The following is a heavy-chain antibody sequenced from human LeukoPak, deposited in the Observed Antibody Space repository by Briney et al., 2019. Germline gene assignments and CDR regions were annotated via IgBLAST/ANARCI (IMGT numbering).Heavy chain of an antibody. CDR3: ARDRRDYFDSRGYYYPLGY. J-gene: IGHJ4*02. Sequence: ASVKVSCKASGYTFTTYYMHWVRQAPGLGLEWIGIINPSGGSTSYTQKFQGRVTMTRDTSTSTVYMELSSLRSEDTDVYYCARDRRDYFDSRGYYYPLGYWGQGTLVTVSS. CDR2: INPSGGST. CDR1: GYTFTTYY. D-gene: IGHD3-22*01. V-gene: IGHV1-46*01.